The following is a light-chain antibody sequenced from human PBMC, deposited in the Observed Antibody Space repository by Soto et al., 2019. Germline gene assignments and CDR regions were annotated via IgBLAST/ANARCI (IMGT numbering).Light chain of an antibody. CDR1: QSISSY. CDR3: QRRSTCPLT. Sequence: EIVVTQSPATLSLSPGERATLSCRASQSISSYLAWYQQKPGQAPRLLIYDASNRATGIPARFSGSGFGTDFTLTISSLEPEDFAVYYCQRRSTCPLTFGGGTKVEIK. J-gene: IGKJ4*01. CDR2: DAS. V-gene: IGKV3-11*01.